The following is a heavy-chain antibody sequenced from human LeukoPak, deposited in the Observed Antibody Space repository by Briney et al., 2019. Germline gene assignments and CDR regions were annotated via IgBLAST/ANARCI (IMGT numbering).Heavy chain of an antibody. V-gene: IGHV3-23*01. CDR1: GFTISSYA. D-gene: IGHD6-13*01. J-gene: IGHJ3*02. CDR2: ISGRAGDT. CDR3: ANAGYSSSWYGGSDI. Sequence: GGSLRLSCAASGFTISSYAMSWVRQAPGKGLEWVSAISGRAGDTNYADSVKGRFTISRDKSKNMLYLQMNSLRGEDTAVYYCANAGYSSSWYGGSDIWGQGTMVTVS.